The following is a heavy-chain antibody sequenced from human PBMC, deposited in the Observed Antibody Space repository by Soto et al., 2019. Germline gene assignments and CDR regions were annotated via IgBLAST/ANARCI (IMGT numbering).Heavy chain of an antibody. D-gene: IGHD3-22*01. CDR1: GFTFSSYG. Sequence: QVQLVESGGGVVQPGRSLRLSCAASGFTFSSYGMHWVRQAPGKGLEWVAVISYDGSNKYYADSVKGRFTISRDNSKNTLYLQMNSLRAEDTAVYYCAKDGLGYYDSSGFAGYWGQGTLVTVSS. V-gene: IGHV3-30*18. J-gene: IGHJ4*02. CDR3: AKDGLGYYDSSGFAGY. CDR2: ISYDGSNK.